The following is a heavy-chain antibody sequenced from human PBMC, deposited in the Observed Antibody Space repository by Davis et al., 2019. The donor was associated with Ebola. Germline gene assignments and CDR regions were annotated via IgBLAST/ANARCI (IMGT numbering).Heavy chain of an antibody. J-gene: IGHJ4*02. V-gene: IGHV4-4*02. Sequence: MPSETLSLTCAVSGDSISSRNWWSWVRQSPGKGLEWIGEIYHGGITNYNPSLKSRVTISVDKSKNEFSLKLRSVTAADTAVYYCARDFDHQRRFDFWGQGTLVTVSS. CDR1: GDSISSRNW. CDR3: ARDFDHQRRFDF. D-gene: IGHD3-9*01. CDR2: IYHGGIT.